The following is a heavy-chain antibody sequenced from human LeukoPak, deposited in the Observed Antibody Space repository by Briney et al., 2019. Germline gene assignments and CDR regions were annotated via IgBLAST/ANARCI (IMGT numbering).Heavy chain of an antibody. J-gene: IGHJ4*02. CDR3: ARGESSNWSFYY. V-gene: IGHV4-61*01. D-gene: IGHD6-13*01. CDR1: GGSLSSGIYS. Sequence: SQTLSLTCTVSGGSLSSGIYSWSWIRQPPGKGLEWIGYIYYSGSSNYNPSLMSRVAISVDTSKNQFSLKLGSVTAADAAVYYCARGESSNWSFYYWGQGTLVTVSS. CDR2: IYYSGSS.